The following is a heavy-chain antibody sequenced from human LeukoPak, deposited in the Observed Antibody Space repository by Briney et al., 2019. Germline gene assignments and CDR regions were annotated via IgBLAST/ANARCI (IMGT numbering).Heavy chain of an antibody. Sequence: PGGSLRLSCAASGFTFSDYYMSWIRQAPGKRLEWVSYISSSGSTIYYAASVKGQFTISRDNAKNSLYLQMNSLRAEDTAVYYCARDDYYDSSGYYFDYWGRGTLVTVSS. CDR1: GFTFSDYY. D-gene: IGHD3-22*01. CDR3: ARDDYYDSSGYYFDY. V-gene: IGHV3-11*01. J-gene: IGHJ4*02. CDR2: ISSSGSTI.